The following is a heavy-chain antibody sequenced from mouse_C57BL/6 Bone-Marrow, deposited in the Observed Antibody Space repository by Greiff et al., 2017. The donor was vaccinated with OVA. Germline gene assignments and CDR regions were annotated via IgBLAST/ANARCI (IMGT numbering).Heavy chain of an antibody. CDR3: ARHYYSNYVGYFDV. V-gene: IGHV5-6*01. Sequence: EVQLQESGGDLVKPGGSLKLSCAASGFTFSSYGMSWVRQTPDKRLEWVATISSGGSYTYYPDSVKGRFTISRDNAKNTLYLQMSSLKSEDTAMYYCARHYYSNYVGYFDVWGTGTTVTVSS. J-gene: IGHJ1*03. CDR1: GFTFSSYG. CDR2: ISSGGSYT. D-gene: IGHD2-5*01.